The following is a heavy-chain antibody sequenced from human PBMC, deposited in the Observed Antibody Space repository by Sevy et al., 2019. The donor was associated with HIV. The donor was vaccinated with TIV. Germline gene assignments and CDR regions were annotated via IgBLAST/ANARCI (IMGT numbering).Heavy chain of an antibody. CDR1: GASISSGPYY. V-gene: IGHV4-39*01. CDR2: ISYVGSP. D-gene: IGHD3-22*01. J-gene: IGHJ3*01. Sequence: SETLSLTCTVSGASISSGPYYWGWIRQPPGKRLEWIGYISYVGSPYYNPSLKNRDTIYVDTSKNQFSLQLISVTAVDAALYYCARIDFDSSLYWPPTFDVWGQGTMVTVSS. CDR3: ARIDFDSSLYWPPTFDV.